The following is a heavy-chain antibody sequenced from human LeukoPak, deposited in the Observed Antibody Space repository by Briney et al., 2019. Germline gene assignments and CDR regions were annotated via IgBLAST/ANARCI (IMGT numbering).Heavy chain of an antibody. CDR2: IYWDDDK. J-gene: IGHJ4*02. Sequence: SGPTLVKPTQTLTLTCTFSGFSLSTSGVGVGWVRQPPGKALDCLALIYWDDDKRYSPSLKSRLTIAKDTSKNQVLLTMTNMEPVDTATYYCEHSLMVTLKVPGIFDYWGQGTPVTVSS. D-gene: IGHD2-8*01. V-gene: IGHV2-5*02. CDR3: EHSLMVTLKVPGIFDY. CDR1: GFSLSTSGVG.